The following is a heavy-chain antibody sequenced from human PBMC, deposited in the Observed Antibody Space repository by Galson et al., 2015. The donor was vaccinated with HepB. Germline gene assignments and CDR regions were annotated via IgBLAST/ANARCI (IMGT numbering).Heavy chain of an antibody. CDR1: GLPFSGYS. J-gene: IGHJ4*02. V-gene: IGHV3-48*02. CDR2: INNSSTTI. CDR3: ARHYGGNEY. D-gene: IGHD4-23*01. Sequence: SLRLSCAVSGLPFSGYSMNWVRQAPGKGLEWLSYINNSSTTIYYADSVKGRFTISRDNARNSLYLQMNSLRDDDSAVYYCARHYGGNEYWGQGTLVTVSS.